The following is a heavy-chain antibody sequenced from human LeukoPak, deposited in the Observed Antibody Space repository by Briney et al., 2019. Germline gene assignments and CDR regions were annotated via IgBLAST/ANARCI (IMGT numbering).Heavy chain of an antibody. J-gene: IGHJ5*02. CDR2: VYNGGST. Sequence: SETLSLTCTVSGGSISSSSYHWGWIRQPPGKGLEWSGSVYNGGSTYYNPSLESRVTVSVDTSKNQFSLKVNSVTAADTAVYYCVRSKSGAYGWFDTWGQGTLVTVSS. CDR3: VRSKSGAYGWFDT. V-gene: IGHV4-39*07. CDR1: GGSISSSSYH. D-gene: IGHD2-15*01.